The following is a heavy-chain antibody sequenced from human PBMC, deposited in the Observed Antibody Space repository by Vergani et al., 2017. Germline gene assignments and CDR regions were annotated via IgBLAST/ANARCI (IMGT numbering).Heavy chain of an antibody. CDR2: ISYDGSNK. J-gene: IGHJ3*02. D-gene: IGHD3-3*01. V-gene: IGHV3-30*04. Sequence: VQLVESGGVVVQPGGSLRLSCAASGFTFSSYAMHWVRQAPGKGLEWVAVISYDGSNKYYADSVKGRFTISRDNSKNTLYLQMNSLRAEDTAVYYCARAHPALGAFDIWGQGTMVTVSS. CDR1: GFTFSSYA. CDR3: ARAHPALGAFDI.